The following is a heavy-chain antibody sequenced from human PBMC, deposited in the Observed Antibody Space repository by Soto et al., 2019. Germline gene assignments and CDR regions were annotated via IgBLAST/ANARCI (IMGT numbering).Heavy chain of an antibody. V-gene: IGHV3-21*01. Sequence: GGSLRLSCAASGFTFSSYDMNWVRQAPGKGLEWVSSISTSSSYIYYADSVKGRFTISRDNAKNSLNLQMNSLRVEDTAVYYCAPELGTYSPFDYWGQGTPVTVSS. CDR1: GFTFSSYD. D-gene: IGHD5-18*01. CDR2: ISTSSSYI. J-gene: IGHJ4*02. CDR3: APELGTYSPFDY.